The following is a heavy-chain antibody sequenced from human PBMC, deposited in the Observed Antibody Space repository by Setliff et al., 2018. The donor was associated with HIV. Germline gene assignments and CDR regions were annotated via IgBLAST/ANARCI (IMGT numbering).Heavy chain of an antibody. Sequence: GGSLRLSCAASGLNVTRCDMHWVRQAPGKGLHWLAVSWFDGNNRRYAASVKGRLTITADTSTDTTYMELSSLRADDTAIYYCATDRVLPSAIRGGWLDPWGQGTLVTVSS. J-gene: IGHJ5*02. CDR1: GLNVTRCD. D-gene: IGHD2-2*02. CDR3: ATDRVLPSAIRGGWLDP. V-gene: IGHV3-33*04. CDR2: SWFDGNNR.